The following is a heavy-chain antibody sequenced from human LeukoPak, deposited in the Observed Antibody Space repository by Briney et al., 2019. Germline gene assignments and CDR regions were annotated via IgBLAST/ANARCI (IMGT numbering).Heavy chain of an antibody. CDR2: VNHGGST. CDR1: GGTFSGYY. CDR3: ARRYCSGGTCYDAFDI. D-gene: IGHD2-15*01. V-gene: IGHV4-34*01. J-gene: IGHJ3*02. Sequence: PSETLSLTCAVYGGTFSGYYWSWIRQPPGKGLEWIGEVNHGGSTNYNPSLKSRVIISIDTSKNQFSLRLSSVTAADTAVYYCARRYCSGGTCYDAFDIWGQGTMVTVSS.